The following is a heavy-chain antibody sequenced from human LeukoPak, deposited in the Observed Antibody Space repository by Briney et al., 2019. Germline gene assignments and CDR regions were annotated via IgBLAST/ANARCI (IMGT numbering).Heavy chain of an antibody. J-gene: IGHJ4*02. CDR2: TSAYNGNT. CDR1: GYTFTSYG. Sequence: ASVKVSCKASGYTFTSYGISWVRQAPGQGLEWMAWTSAYNGNTNYAQKFQGRVTMTTDTSTSTAYMELRSLRSDDTAVYYCARDFDWLTPGEEYYFDYWGQGTLVTVSS. V-gene: IGHV1-18*01. D-gene: IGHD3-9*01. CDR3: ARDFDWLTPGEEYYFDY.